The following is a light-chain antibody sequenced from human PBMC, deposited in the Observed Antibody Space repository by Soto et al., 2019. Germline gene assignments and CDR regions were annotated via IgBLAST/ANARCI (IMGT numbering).Light chain of an antibody. V-gene: IGKV3D-15*01. CDR3: QQYNNWPLT. J-gene: IGKJ4*01. Sequence: ETLMTQSPATLSVSPGERATLSCRASQSISNYLAWYQHKPGQAPRLLIYDASNRATATPPRFSGSGSGTEFTLTISSLQSEDFAVYYCQQYNNWPLTFGGGTKVDIK. CDR2: DAS. CDR1: QSISNY.